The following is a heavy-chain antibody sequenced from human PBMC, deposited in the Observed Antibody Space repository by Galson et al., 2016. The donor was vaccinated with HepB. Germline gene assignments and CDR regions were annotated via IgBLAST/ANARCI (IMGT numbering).Heavy chain of an antibody. J-gene: IGHJ6*02. Sequence: SCKASGYTFPSYEINWVRQATGQGLEWMGWMDPNSGNRGHAQKFQGRVTITTNTSISTVYMELSSLRSEDTAVYYCARGRGDFWSGCYGGYYYGMDVWGQGTTVTVSS. D-gene: IGHD3-3*01. CDR1: GYTFPSYE. CDR3: ARGRGDFWSGCYGGYYYGMDV. CDR2: MDPNSGNR. V-gene: IGHV1-8*01.